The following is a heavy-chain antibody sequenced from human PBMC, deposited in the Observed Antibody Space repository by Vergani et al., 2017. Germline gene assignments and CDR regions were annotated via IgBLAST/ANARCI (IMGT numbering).Heavy chain of an antibody. V-gene: IGHV1-18*04. Sequence: QVQLVQSGAEVKKPGASVKVSCKASGYTFTSYGISWVRQAPGQGLEWMGWISAYNGNTNYAQKLQGRVTMTTDTSTSTAYMELRSLRSDDTAVYSCAGDFRIAAAGRGGDWFEPWGQGTLVTVSS. CDR1: GYTFTSYG. J-gene: IGHJ5*02. CDR3: AGDFRIAAAGRGGDWFEP. CDR2: ISAYNGNT. D-gene: IGHD6-13*01.